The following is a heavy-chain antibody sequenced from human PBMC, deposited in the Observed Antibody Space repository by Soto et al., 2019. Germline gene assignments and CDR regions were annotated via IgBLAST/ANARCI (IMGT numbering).Heavy chain of an antibody. CDR2: MNPNSGNT. J-gene: IGHJ2*01. D-gene: IGHD4-17*01. V-gene: IGHV1-8*01. CDR1: GDSFTSND. CDR3: ERGDLRSYPARRTSDL. Sequence: ASVRGACKGAGDSFTSNDMNWVRQATGQGLEWMGWMNPNSGNTGYAQKFQGRVTMTRNTSISTAYIEQSRLRSEVTAVYYGERGDLRSYPARRTSDL.